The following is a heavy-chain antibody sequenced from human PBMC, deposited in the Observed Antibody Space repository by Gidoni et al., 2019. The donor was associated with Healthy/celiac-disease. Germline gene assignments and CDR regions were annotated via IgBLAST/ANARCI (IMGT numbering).Heavy chain of an antibody. Sequence: EVQRVESGGGGVQPGGSRRLYWAASGCTVSSYAMSWVRQAPGKGLEGVSAIGVSGGSTYYSDSVKGRFTISRDNSKTTLYLHMNSLRAEDTAVYYCAKDAESVAEGWFDPWGQGTLVTVSS. J-gene: IGHJ5*02. V-gene: IGHV3-23*04. CDR1: GCTVSSYA. CDR3: AKDAESVAEGWFDP. CDR2: IGVSGGST. D-gene: IGHD6-19*01.